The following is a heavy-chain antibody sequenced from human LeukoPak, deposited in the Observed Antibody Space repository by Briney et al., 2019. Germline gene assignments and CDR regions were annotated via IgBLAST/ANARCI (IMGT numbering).Heavy chain of an antibody. V-gene: IGHV3-30*02. Sequence: FIRYDGSNKYYADSVKGRFTISRDNSKNTLYLRMNSLRAEDTAVYYCANIRRDHHFSLFDYWGQGTLVTVSS. J-gene: IGHJ4*02. CDR2: IRYDGSNK. CDR3: ANIRRDHHFSLFDY.